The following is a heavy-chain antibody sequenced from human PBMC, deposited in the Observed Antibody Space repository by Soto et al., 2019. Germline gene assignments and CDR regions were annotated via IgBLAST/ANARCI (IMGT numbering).Heavy chain of an antibody. CDR2: INPSGGST. CDR3: ASVGMAYYYGMDV. J-gene: IGHJ6*02. CDR1: GYTFTSYY. Sequence: QVQLVQSGAEVKKPGASVKVSCKASGYTFTSYYMHWVRQAPGQGLEWMGIINPSGGSTGYAQKFQGRVTMTRDTSTSTVYMELSSRRSEDTAVYYCASVGMAYYYGMDVWGQGTTVTVSS. D-gene: IGHD3-10*01. V-gene: IGHV1-46*01.